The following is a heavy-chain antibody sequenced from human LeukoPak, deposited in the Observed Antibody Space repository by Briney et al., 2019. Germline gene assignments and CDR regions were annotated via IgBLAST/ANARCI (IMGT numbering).Heavy chain of an antibody. CDR3: ARQEGIGFGIAAWVDY. Sequence: SETLSLTCAVYGGSFSGYYWSWIRQPPGKGLEWIGEINHSGSTNYNPSLKSRVTISVDTSKNQFSLKLSSVTAADTAVFYCARQEGIGFGIAAWVDYWGQGTLVTVSS. CDR1: GGSFSGYY. CDR2: INHSGST. J-gene: IGHJ4*02. V-gene: IGHV4-34*01. D-gene: IGHD6-6*01.